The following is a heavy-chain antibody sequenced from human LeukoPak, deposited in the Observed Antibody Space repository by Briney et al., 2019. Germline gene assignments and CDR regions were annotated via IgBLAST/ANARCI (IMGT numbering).Heavy chain of an antibody. CDR3: ARRAETSGTWAY. V-gene: IGHV5-51*01. CDR1: GYRLTTYW. CDR2: IYPADSDT. J-gene: IGHJ4*02. Sequence: GESLKISCKGSGYRLTTYWIGWVRQMPGKGLEWMGIIYPADSDTKYSPSFQGQVTISADKSISTAYLQWSSLKASDTAMYYCARRAETSGTWAYWGQGTLVTVSS. D-gene: IGHD4/OR15-4a*01.